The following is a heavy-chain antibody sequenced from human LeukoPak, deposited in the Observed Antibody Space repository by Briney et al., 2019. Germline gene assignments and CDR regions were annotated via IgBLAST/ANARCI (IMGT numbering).Heavy chain of an antibody. J-gene: IGHJ6*03. CDR1: GGSISSSSYY. V-gene: IGHV4-39*01. Sequence: SETLSLTCTVSGGSISSSSYYWGWIRQPPGKGLEGIGSIYYSGSTYYNPSLKSRVTISVDTSKNQFSLKLSSVTAADTAVYYCARQKVGATGYYYYYMDVWGKGTTVTISS. CDR2: IYYSGST. CDR3: ARQKVGATGYYYYYMDV. D-gene: IGHD1-26*01.